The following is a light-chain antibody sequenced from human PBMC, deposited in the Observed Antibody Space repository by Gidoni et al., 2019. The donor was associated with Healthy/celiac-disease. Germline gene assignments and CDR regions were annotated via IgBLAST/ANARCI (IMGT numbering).Light chain of an antibody. CDR1: QCFLYSDGNTF. Sequence: DEMTQSHLSLPVTLGQPAYISCRSSQCFLYSDGNTFLNWFQQRPGQSPMRLIYKVTNRVSGVPDRFSGSGSGTYFTLKSSRVEAEDVGVYYCMQGTHWPWTFGQGTKVEIK. V-gene: IGKV2-30*01. CDR2: KVT. CDR3: MQGTHWPWT. J-gene: IGKJ1*01.